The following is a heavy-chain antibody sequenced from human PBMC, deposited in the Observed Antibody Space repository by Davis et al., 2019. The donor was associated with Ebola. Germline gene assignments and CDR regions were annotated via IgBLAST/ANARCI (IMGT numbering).Heavy chain of an antibody. CDR3: TRVPMGYSSGWYVWFDP. CDR2: IRTKPNSYAT. D-gene: IGHD6-19*01. V-gene: IGHV3-73*01. Sequence: GESLKISCAASGFTFSGSAMHWVRQASGKGLGWVGRIRTKPNSYATAYAASVKGRFTISRDDSKNTAYLQMNSLKTEDTAVYYCTRVPMGYSSGWYVWFDPWGQGTLVTVS. CDR1: GFTFSGSA. J-gene: IGHJ5*02.